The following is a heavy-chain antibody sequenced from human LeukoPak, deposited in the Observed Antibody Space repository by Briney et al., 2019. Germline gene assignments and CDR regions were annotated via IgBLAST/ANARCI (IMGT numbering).Heavy chain of an antibody. CDR1: GXTFSSYG. V-gene: IGHV3-33*01. CDR2: IWYDGSNK. D-gene: IGHD4-17*01. CDR3: ARANGDPPFDY. J-gene: IGHJ4*02. Sequence: GGSLRLSCAASGXTFSSYGMHWVRQAPGKGLEWVAVIWYDGSNKYYADSVKGRFTISRGNSKNTLYLQMNSLRAEDTAVYYCARANGDPPFDYWGQGTLVTVSS.